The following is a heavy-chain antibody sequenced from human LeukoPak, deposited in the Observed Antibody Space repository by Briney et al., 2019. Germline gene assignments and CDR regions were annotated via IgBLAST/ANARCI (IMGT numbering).Heavy chain of an antibody. CDR2: ISAYNGNT. CDR3: ARVEIGLRYFDWLLPIDY. Sequence: GASVKVSCKASGYTFTSYGISWVRQAPGQGFEWMGWISAYNGNTNYAQKLQGRVTMTTDTSTSTAYMELRSLRSDDTAVYYCARVEIGLRYFDWLLPIDYWGQGTLVTVSS. V-gene: IGHV1-18*04. J-gene: IGHJ4*02. CDR1: GYTFTSYG. D-gene: IGHD3-9*01.